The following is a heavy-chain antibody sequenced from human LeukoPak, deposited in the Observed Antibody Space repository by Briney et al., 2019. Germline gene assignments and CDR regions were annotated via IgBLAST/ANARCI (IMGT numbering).Heavy chain of an antibody. Sequence: SETLSLTCAVYGGSFSGYYWSWIRQPPGKGLEWIGEINHSGSINYNPSLKSRVTISVDTSKNQFSLKLSSVTAADTAVYYCARGVAARPLYYYYGMDVWGQGTTVTVSS. CDR1: GGSFSGYY. CDR3: ARGVAARPLYYYYGMDV. CDR2: INHSGSI. D-gene: IGHD6-6*01. J-gene: IGHJ6*02. V-gene: IGHV4-34*01.